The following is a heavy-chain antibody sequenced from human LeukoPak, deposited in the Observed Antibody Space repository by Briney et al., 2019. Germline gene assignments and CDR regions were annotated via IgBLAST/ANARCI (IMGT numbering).Heavy chain of an antibody. V-gene: IGHV1-18*01. J-gene: IGHJ4*01. CDR1: GYTFTSYG. CDR2: ISAYNGNT. Sequence: ASVKVSCKASGYTFTSYGISWVRQAPGQGLEWMGWISAYNGNTNYAQKLQGRVTMTTDTSTSTAYMKLRSLRSDDTAVYYCARALHPKYNWNYRYWGQGTLVTVSS. D-gene: IGHD1-7*01. CDR3: ARALHPKYNWNYRY.